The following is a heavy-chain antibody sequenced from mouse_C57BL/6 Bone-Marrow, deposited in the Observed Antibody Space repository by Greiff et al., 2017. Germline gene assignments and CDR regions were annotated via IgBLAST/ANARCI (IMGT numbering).Heavy chain of an antibody. CDR2: IDPETGGT. CDR3: SSPDWYFDF. V-gene: IGHV1-15*01. J-gene: IGHJ1*03. Sequence: LVESGAELVRPGASVTLSCKASGYTFTDYEMHWVKQTPVHGLEWIGAIDPETGGTAYNQKFKGKAILTADKSSSTAYMELRSLTSEDSAVYYCSSPDWYFDFWGTGTTVTVSS. CDR1: GYTFTDYE.